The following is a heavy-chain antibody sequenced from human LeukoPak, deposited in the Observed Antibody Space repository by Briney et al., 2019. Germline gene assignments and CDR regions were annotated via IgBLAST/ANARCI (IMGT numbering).Heavy chain of an antibody. CDR1: GYTFTGYY. V-gene: IGHV1-2*02. CDR2: INPNSGGT. D-gene: IGHD2-2*01. J-gene: IGHJ6*03. CDR3: ARGHSDCSSTSCSPLSYYYYYMDV. Sequence: GASVKVSCKASGYTFTGYYMHWVRQAPGQGLEWVGWINPNSGGTNYAQKFQGRVTMTRDKSISTAYMELSRLRSDDTAVYYCARGHSDCSSTSCSPLSYYYYYMDVWGKGTTVTVSS.